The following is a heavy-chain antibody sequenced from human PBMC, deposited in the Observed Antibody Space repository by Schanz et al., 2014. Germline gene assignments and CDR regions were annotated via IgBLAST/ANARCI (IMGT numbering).Heavy chain of an antibody. Sequence: VQLLESGGGFVQPGGSLRLSCVASGVTFSSYAMSWVRQAPGKGLEWVALISYDGSSKNHADSVQGRFTISRDNSKNALYLQMDSLRAEDTAVYYCARDGVDAAAGGNYWGQGTLVTVSS. V-gene: IGHV3-33*08. CDR2: ISYDGSSK. CDR1: GVTFSSYA. J-gene: IGHJ4*02. D-gene: IGHD6-13*01. CDR3: ARDGVDAAAGGNY.